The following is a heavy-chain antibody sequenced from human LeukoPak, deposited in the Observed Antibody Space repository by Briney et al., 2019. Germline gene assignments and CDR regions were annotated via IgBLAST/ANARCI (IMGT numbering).Heavy chain of an antibody. D-gene: IGHD4-17*01. CDR3: ARNRSVTTTPGFDH. J-gene: IGHJ4*02. Sequence: SETLSLTCAVSGYSIRSGDYWGWIRQSPGKGLEWIGSIYHSGSTHYNPSLESRVTISVDTSKNQFSLMLSSVTAADTAVYYCARNRSVTTTPGFDHWGQGTLVTVSS. CDR1: GYSIRSGDY. CDR2: IYHSGST. V-gene: IGHV4-38-2*01.